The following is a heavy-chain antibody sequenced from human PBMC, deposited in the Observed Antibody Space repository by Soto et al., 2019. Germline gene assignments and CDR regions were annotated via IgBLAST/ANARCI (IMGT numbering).Heavy chain of an antibody. J-gene: IGHJ6*02. V-gene: IGHV1-69*02. Sequence: SVKVSCKASGGTFSSYTISWVRQAPGQGLEWMGRIIPILGIANYAQKFQGRVTITADKSTSTAYMELSSLRSEDTAVYYCASCGRDTAMVNCYYGMDVWGQGTTVTVSS. CDR3: ASCGRDTAMVNCYYGMDV. CDR2: IIPILGIA. D-gene: IGHD5-18*01. CDR1: GGTFSSYT.